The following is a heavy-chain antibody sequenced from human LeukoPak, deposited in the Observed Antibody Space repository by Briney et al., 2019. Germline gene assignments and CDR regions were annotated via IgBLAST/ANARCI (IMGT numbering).Heavy chain of an antibody. D-gene: IGHD4-23*01. J-gene: IGHJ4*02. CDR2: IYSGGTT. V-gene: IGHV3-66*01. Sequence: GGSLRLSCVASGFTVSSNDMSWVRQSPGKGLEWVSVIYSGGTTSYADSAKGRFTISRDNSKNTLYLQMNSLRAEDTAVYYCARDRRGYGGNFDYWGQGTLVTVSS. CDR1: GFTVSSND. CDR3: ARDRRGYGGNFDY.